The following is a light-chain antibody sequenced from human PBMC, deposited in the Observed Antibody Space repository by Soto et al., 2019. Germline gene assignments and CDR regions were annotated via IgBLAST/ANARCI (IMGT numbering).Light chain of an antibody. Sequence: DIQMTQSPSSLSASVGDGVTITCRASRNINNYLNWYQQKPGKAPKLLIHAASSLQTGVPSRFSGSGSGTDFTLTISSLQPEDFATYYCQQSYNTLTFGGGTKVXIK. CDR2: AAS. CDR3: QQSYNTLT. CDR1: RNINNY. J-gene: IGKJ4*01. V-gene: IGKV1-39*01.